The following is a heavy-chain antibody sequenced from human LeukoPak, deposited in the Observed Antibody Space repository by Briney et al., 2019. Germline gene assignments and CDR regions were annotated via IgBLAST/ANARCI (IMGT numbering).Heavy chain of an antibody. CDR1: GYTFTSYG. D-gene: IGHD3-22*01. CDR3: ARAGSSSLEKYYYDSSGYSHLSS. V-gene: IGHV1-18*01. CDR2: ISAYNGNT. Sequence: ASVKVSCKASGYTFTSYGISLVRQAPGRGLEWMGWISAYNGNTNYAQKLQGRVTMTTDTSTSTAYMELRSLRSDDTAVYYCARAGSSSLEKYYYDSSGYSHLSSWGQGTLVTVSS. J-gene: IGHJ4*02.